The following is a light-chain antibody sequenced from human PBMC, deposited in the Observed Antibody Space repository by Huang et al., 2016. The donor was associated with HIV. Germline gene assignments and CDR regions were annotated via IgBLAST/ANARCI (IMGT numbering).Light chain of an antibody. Sequence: DIVMTQSPDSLTVSLGERATINCRSSQSLFFSSNKRIYLAWYQKKPGQPPQLVISWASAREAGVPDRFSGSGSETHFTLTINSLQAEDVAVYYCQQYYHNPLTFGGGTKVEI. J-gene: IGKJ4*01. V-gene: IGKV4-1*01. CDR2: WAS. CDR3: QQYYHNPLT. CDR1: QSLFFSSNKRIY.